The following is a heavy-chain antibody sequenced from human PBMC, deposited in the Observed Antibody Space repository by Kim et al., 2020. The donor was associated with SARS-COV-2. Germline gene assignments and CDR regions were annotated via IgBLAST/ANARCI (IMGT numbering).Heavy chain of an antibody. V-gene: IGHV3-9*01. J-gene: IGHJ6*02. Sequence: GGSLRLSCAASGFTFDDYAMHWVRQAPGKGLEWVSGISWNSGSIGYADSVKGRFTISRDNAKNSLYLQMNSLRAEDTALYYCAKDAHCGGDCYSDNYYYYGMDVWGQGTTVTVSS. D-gene: IGHD2-21*02. CDR1: GFTFDDYA. CDR3: AKDAHCGGDCYSDNYYYYGMDV. CDR2: ISWNSGSI.